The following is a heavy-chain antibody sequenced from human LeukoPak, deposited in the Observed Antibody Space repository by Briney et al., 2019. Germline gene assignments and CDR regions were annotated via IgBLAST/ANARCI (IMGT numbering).Heavy chain of an antibody. CDR2: INPKSGGT. CDR1: GYTFVGHY. V-gene: IGHV1-2*02. D-gene: IGHD5-24*01. CDR3: VIGGPWEMATIEV. Sequence: ASVKVSCKASGYTFVGHYMHWVRQAPGQGLEWMGWINPKSGGTNYAPKFQGRVTMTRDTSISTAYMELSTLRSDDTAFYYCVIGGPWEMATIEVWGQGTLVTVSS. J-gene: IGHJ4*02.